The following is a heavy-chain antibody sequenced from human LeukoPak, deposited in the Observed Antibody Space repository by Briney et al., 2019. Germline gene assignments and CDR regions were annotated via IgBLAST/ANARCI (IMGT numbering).Heavy chain of an antibody. CDR1: GYTFTSYE. CDR2: MNPDSGDT. Sequence: ASVTVSCKASGYTFTSYEINWVRQATGQGLEWMGWMNPDSGDTAYAQKFQGRVTMTEDTSTDTAYMELSSLRSEDTAVYYCATRVEPSIFGVVIEYYFDYWGQGTLVTVSS. D-gene: IGHD3-3*01. CDR3: ATRVEPSIFGVVIEYYFDY. V-gene: IGHV1-8*01. J-gene: IGHJ4*02.